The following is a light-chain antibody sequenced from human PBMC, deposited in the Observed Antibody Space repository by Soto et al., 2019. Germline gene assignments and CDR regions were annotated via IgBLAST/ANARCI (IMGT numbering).Light chain of an antibody. CDR3: HQYIAYMKL. V-gene: IGKV3-15*01. J-gene: IGKJ2*01. Sequence: IVLSQSPATLSVSPGERVALSCRASQTVRTNLAWYQQKPGQPPRLLIYDASTRATGVPARFSGSGSGTDFTLTISSLQSEDVAVYFCHQYIAYMKLFGQGTKLEIK. CDR2: DAS. CDR1: QTVRTN.